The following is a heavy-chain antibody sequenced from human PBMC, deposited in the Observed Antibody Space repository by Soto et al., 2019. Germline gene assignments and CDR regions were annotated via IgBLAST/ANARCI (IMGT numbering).Heavy chain of an antibody. Sequence: PGGSLRLSCAASGFTFSSYSMNLGRQAPGKGLGCVASISSSSSYIYYADLVKGRFTISRDNAKNSLYLQMNSLRAEETAVYYCARDRGITGTYYYYYGMDVWGQGTTVTVSS. D-gene: IGHD1-20*01. CDR3: ARDRGITGTYYYYYGMDV. J-gene: IGHJ6*02. CDR2: ISSSSSYI. V-gene: IGHV3-21*01. CDR1: GFTFSSYS.